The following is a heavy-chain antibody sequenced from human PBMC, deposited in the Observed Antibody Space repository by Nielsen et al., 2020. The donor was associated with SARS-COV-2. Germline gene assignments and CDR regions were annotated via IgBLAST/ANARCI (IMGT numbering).Heavy chain of an antibody. V-gene: IGHV4-34*01. Sequence: WIRQPPGKGLEWIGEINHSGNTNDNPSLKSRVTISVDTSKNQFSLKLTSVTAADTAVYYCARGRYCSGDNCRYYYYMDVWGKGTTVTVSS. D-gene: IGHD6-19*01. J-gene: IGHJ6*03. CDR2: INHSGNT. CDR3: ARGRYCSGDNCRYYYYMDV.